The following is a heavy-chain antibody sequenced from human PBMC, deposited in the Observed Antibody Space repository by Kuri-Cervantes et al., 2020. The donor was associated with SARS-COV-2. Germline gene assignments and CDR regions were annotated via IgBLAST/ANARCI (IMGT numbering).Heavy chain of an antibody. Sequence: SETLSLTCTVSGGSISSSSYYWGWIRQPPGKGLEWIGSIYYSGSTYYNPSLKSRVTISVDTSRNQFSLKLSSVTAADTAVYYCARERSYGSGSARGGWGQGTLVTVSS. J-gene: IGHJ4*02. CDR3: ARERSYGSGSARGG. V-gene: IGHV4-39*07. D-gene: IGHD3-10*01. CDR1: GGSISSSSYY. CDR2: IYYSGST.